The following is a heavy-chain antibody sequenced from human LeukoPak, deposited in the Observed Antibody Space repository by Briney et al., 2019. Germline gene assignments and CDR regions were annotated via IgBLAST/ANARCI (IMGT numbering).Heavy chain of an antibody. CDR2: IYYSGST. V-gene: IGHV4-31*03. Sequence: SETLSLTCTVSGGSISSGGYYWSWIRQHPGKGLEWIGYIYYSGSTYYNPSLKSRVTISVDTSKNQFSLKLSSVTAADTAVYYCARADSSGWYFTYGGQATLAPVPS. CDR1: GGSISSGGYY. D-gene: IGHD6-19*01. J-gene: IGHJ4*02. CDR3: ARADSSGWYFTY.